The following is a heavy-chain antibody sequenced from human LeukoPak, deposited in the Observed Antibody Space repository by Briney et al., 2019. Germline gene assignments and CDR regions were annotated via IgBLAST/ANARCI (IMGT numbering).Heavy chain of an antibody. V-gene: IGHV3-23*01. D-gene: IGHD1-26*01. CDR3: AKDRWVGELPDY. CDR1: GFTFSSYA. Sequence: GGSLRLSCAASGFTFSSYAMSWVRQAPGKGLEWVSAISGSGGSTYYADSVKGRFTISRDNSKNTLYLQMKSLRAEDTAVYYCAKDRWVGELPDYWGQGTLVTVSS. J-gene: IGHJ4*02. CDR2: ISGSGGST.